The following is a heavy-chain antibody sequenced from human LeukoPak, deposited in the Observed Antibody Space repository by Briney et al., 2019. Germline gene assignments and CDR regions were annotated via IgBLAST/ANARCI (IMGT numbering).Heavy chain of an antibody. CDR1: GGPLRSNTYY. Sequence: SETLSLTFTFSGGPLRSNTYYWGWIRQPPGKGLEWIGSTSHSGSAYYNPSLKSRVSISVDTSMTQMSLKLSSVTASDTAVYYCASPPSYYYETSGYSHDAFDLWGQGTMITVSS. V-gene: IGHV4-39*01. J-gene: IGHJ3*01. CDR3: ASPPSYYYETSGYSHDAFDL. CDR2: TSHSGSA. D-gene: IGHD3-22*01.